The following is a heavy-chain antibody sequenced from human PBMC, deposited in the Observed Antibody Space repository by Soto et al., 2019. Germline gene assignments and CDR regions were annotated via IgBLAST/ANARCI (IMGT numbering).Heavy chain of an antibody. V-gene: IGHV3-33*01. Sequence: EGSLRLSCAASGFTFSSYGMHWFRQAPGKGLEWVAVIWYDGSNKYHADSVKGRFTISRDNSKNTLYLQMNSMRAEDTAVYYCARGGGYCSSTSCSYNWFDTWGQGTLVTVSS. CDR1: GFTFSSYG. CDR2: IWYDGSNK. D-gene: IGHD2-2*01. J-gene: IGHJ5*02. CDR3: ARGGGYCSSTSCSYNWFDT.